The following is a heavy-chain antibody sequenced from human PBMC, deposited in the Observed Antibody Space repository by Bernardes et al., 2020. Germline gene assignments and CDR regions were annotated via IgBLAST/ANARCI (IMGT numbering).Heavy chain of an antibody. D-gene: IGHD1-26*01. CDR1: GYTFTSYD. J-gene: IGHJ6*03. CDR2: MNPNSGNT. Sequence: ASVKVSCKASGYTFTSYDINWVRQATGQGLEWMGWMNPNSGNTGYAQKFQGRVTMTRNTSISTAYMELSSLRSEDTAVYYCARGTSIVGAYFGPYYYYMDVWGKGTTVTVSS. V-gene: IGHV1-8*01. CDR3: ARGTSIVGAYFGPYYYYMDV.